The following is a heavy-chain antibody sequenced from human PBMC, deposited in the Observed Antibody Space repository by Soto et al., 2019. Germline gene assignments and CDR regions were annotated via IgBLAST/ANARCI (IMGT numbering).Heavy chain of an antibody. CDR1: GFTFTSYW. J-gene: IGHJ5*02. CDR2: ILPDDSDT. V-gene: IGHV5-51*01. Sequence: HRESLKISCKGSGFTFTSYWIAWVRQMPGKGLEWMGIILPDDSDTRYSPSFQGQVTISADKSISTAYPQWSSLKASDTAMYYCARKGKNSRGQYWLDPWGQGTLVTVSS. D-gene: IGHD2-15*01. CDR3: ARKGKNSRGQYWLDP.